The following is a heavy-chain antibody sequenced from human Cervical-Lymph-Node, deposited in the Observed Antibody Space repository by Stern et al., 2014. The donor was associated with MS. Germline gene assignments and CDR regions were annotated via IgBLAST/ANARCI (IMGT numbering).Heavy chain of an antibody. Sequence: VQLVESGGGLVQPGGSLRLSCAASGFTFSSYSMNWVRQAPGKGLEWVSYISSGSSTIYYADSVKGRFTISRDNAKNSLYLRMNSLRAEDTAVYHCARVDYGMDVWGQGTTVTVSS. V-gene: IGHV3-48*01. CDR2: ISSGSSTI. J-gene: IGHJ6*02. CDR3: ARVDYGMDV. CDR1: GFTFSSYS.